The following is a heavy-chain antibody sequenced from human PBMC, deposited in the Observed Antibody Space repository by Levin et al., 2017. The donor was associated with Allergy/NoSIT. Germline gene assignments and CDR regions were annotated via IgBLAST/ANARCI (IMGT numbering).Heavy chain of an antibody. CDR3: AKGGPRWLVLYYFDS. J-gene: IGHJ4*02. D-gene: IGHD6-19*01. CDR1: GFTFSSYG. CDR2: ISFDGRNK. V-gene: IGHV3-30*18. Sequence: GESLKISCAASGFTFSSYGMHWVRQAPGKGLDWVAVISFDGRNKYYADSVEGRFTISRDNSKNTLYLQMDSLRAEDTALYYCAKGGPRWLVLYYFDSWGQGTLVTVSS.